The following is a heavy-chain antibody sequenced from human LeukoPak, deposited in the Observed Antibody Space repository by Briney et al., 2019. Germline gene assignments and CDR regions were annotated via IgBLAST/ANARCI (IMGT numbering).Heavy chain of an antibody. CDR2: VKNDGTT. CDR1: GFTFSSRW. D-gene: IGHD6-19*01. CDR3: HPLGYISS. Sequence: GGSLRLSCAVAGFTSGFTFSSRWMHWVRQAPGKGLVWVSLVKNDGTTNYADSVKGRFTVSRDNAKNTMYLQMNNLRVEDTALYFCHPLGYISSWGQGTLVTVSS. V-gene: IGHV3-74*01. J-gene: IGHJ4*02.